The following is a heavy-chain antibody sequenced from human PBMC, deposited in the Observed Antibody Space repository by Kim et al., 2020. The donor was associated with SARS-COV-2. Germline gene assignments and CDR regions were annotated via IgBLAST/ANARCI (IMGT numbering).Heavy chain of an antibody. J-gene: IGHJ6*02. CDR1: GFTFSNAW. Sequence: GGSLRLSCAASGFTFSNAWMSWVRQAPGKGLEWVGRIKSKTDGGTTDYAAPVKGRFTISRDDSKNTLYLQMNSLKTEDTAVYYCTTDTVGASYYYYYGMDVWGQGTTVTVSS. D-gene: IGHD1-26*01. V-gene: IGHV3-15*01. CDR3: TTDTVGASYYYYYGMDV. CDR2: IKSKTDGGTT.